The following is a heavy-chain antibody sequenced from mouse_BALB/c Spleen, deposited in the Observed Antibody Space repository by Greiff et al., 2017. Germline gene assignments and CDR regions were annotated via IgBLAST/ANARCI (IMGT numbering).Heavy chain of an antibody. CDR1: GYTFTSYY. J-gene: IGHJ2*01. V-gene: IGHV1S81*02. CDR3: TREGDYGTGDY. Sequence: VQLQQSGAELVKPGASVKLSCKASGYTFTSYYMYWVKQRPGQGLEWIGEINPSNGGTNFNEKFKSKATLTVAKSSSTAYMQLSSLTSEDSAVYDYTREGDYGTGDYWGQGTTLTVSS. D-gene: IGHD1-1*01. CDR2: INPSNGGT.